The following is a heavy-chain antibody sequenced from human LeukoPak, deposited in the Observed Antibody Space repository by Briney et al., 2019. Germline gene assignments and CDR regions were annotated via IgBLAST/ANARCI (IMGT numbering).Heavy chain of an antibody. J-gene: IGHJ4*02. CDR2: ISSSSSYI. CDR3: ARDPGVVILQYYFDY. D-gene: IGHD3-22*01. Sequence: GGSLRLSCAASGFTFSSYSMNWVRQAPGKGLEWVSSISSSSSYIYYADSVKGRFTISRDNAKNTLYLQMNSLRAEDTAVYYCARDPGVVILQYYFDYWGQGTLVTVSS. CDR1: GFTFSSYS. V-gene: IGHV3-21*01.